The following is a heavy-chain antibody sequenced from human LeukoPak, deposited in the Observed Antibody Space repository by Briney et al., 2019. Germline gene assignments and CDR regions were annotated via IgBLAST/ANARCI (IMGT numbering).Heavy chain of an antibody. CDR3: ARATDYYYASSALLGY. V-gene: IGHV3-11*01. J-gene: IGHJ4*02. Sequence: PGGSLRLSCAASGFTFSDYYMSWIRQAPGKGLEWVSYISSSGSTIYYADSVKGRFTISRDNAKHSLYLQMNSLRAEDTAVYYCARATDYYYASSALLGYWGQGTLVTASS. CDR1: GFTFSDYY. CDR2: ISSSGSTI. D-gene: IGHD3-22*01.